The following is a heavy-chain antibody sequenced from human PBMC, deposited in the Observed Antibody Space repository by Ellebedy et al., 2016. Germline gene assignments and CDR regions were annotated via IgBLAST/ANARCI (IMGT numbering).Heavy chain of an antibody. J-gene: IGHJ6*03. D-gene: IGHD3-3*01. Sequence: SETLSLXXAVYGGSFSGYYWSWIRQPPGKGLEWIGEINHSGSTNYNPSLKSRVTISVDTSKDQFSLKLSSVTAADTAVYYCAREGPVHYAFWSGYYPDPYYYYMDVWGKGTTVTVSS. CDR3: AREGPVHYAFWSGYYPDPYYYYMDV. CDR2: INHSGST. V-gene: IGHV4-34*01. CDR1: GGSFSGYY.